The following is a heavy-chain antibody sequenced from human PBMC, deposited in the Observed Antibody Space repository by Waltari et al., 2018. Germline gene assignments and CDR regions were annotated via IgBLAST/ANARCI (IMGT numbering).Heavy chain of an antibody. CDR2: VDPEDGET. V-gene: IGHV1-69-2*01. D-gene: IGHD6-13*01. CDR1: GYTFTDYY. Sequence: EVQLVQSGAEVKKPGATVKISCKASGYTFTDYYMHWVQQAPGKGLEWMGRVDPEDGETIYAEKFQGRVTITADTSTDTAYMERSSLRSEDTAVYYCATDEGTGSSWTIDYWGQGTLVTVSS. CDR3: ATDEGTGSSWTIDY. J-gene: IGHJ4*02.